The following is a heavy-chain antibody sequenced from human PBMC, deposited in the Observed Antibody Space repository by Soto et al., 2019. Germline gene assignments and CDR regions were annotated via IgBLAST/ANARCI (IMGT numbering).Heavy chain of an antibody. J-gene: IGHJ5*02. CDR3: ARVIAARPHNWFDP. CDR1: GFTFSDYY. Sequence: SLRLSCAASGFTFSDYYMSWIRQAPGKGLEWVSCISSSSSYTNYADSVKGRFTISRDNAKNSLYLQMNSLRAEDTAVYYCARVIAARPHNWFDPWGQGTLVTVSS. V-gene: IGHV3-11*06. D-gene: IGHD6-6*01. CDR2: ISSSSSYT.